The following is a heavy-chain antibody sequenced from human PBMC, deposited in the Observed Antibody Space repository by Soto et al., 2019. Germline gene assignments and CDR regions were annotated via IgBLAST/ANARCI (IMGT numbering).Heavy chain of an antibody. D-gene: IGHD7-27*01. CDR2: ISGSGGST. CDR3: AKVALTGDRWGDAFDI. J-gene: IGHJ3*02. Sequence: GGSLRLSCAASGFTFSSYAMSWVRQAPGKGLEWVSAISGSGGSTYYADSVKGRFTISRDNSKNTLYLQMNSLRAEDTAVYYCAKVALTGDRWGDAFDIWGQGTMVTVSS. CDR1: GFTFSSYA. V-gene: IGHV3-23*01.